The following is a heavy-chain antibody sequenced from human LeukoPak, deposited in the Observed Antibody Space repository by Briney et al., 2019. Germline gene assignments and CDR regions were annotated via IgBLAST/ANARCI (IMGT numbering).Heavy chain of an antibody. Sequence: ASVKVSCKASGYTFSSYGISWVRQAPGQGLEWMGWISGNSGNTNYAQKFQGRVTMTTDTSTTTVYMDLRSLRSDDTAVYYCARFLIRSSAWYFDLWGRGSLVTVSS. CDR3: ARFLIRSSAWYFDL. V-gene: IGHV1-18*01. J-gene: IGHJ2*01. CDR1: GYTFSSYG. D-gene: IGHD3-3*02. CDR2: ISGNSGNT.